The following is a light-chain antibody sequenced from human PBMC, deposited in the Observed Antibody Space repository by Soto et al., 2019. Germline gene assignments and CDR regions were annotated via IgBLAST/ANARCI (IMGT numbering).Light chain of an antibody. J-gene: IGLJ2*01. CDR1: KLGDKY. CDR3: QAWDSSPVV. V-gene: IGLV3-1*01. CDR2: QDS. Sequence: ELTQPPSVSVSPGQTASITCSGDKLGDKYACWYQQKPGQSPVLVIYQDSKRPSGIPERFSGSNSGNTATLTISGTQAMDEADYYCQAWDSSPVVFGGGTQLTVL.